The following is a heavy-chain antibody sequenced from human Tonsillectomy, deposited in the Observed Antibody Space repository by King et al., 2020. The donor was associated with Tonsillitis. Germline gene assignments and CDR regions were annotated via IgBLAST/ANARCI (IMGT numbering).Heavy chain of an antibody. V-gene: IGHV3-30*02. CDR1: GLTFSSYG. D-gene: IGHD6-13*01. J-gene: IGHJ4*02. CDR2: LRKEGSNK. CDR3: AKDRAAGIFDY. Sequence: VQLVESGGGVVQPGGSRRLSCAASGLTFSSYGMHWVRKPQGKGREGVAFLRKEGSNKYYADSVKGRFTISRDNSKNTLYLQMNSLRAEDTAVYYCAKDRAAGIFDYWGQGTLVTVSS.